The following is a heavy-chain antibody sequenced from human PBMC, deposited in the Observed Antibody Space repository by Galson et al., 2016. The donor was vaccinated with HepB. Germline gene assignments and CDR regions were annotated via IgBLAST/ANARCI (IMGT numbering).Heavy chain of an antibody. J-gene: IGHJ4*02. D-gene: IGHD1-1*01. CDR3: APFPPPTGPGTVPQFDY. CDR1: GFSVTTGGVG. V-gene: IGHV2-5*02. Sequence: PALVKPTQTLTLTCTFSGFSVTTGGVGVGWIRQPPGKALEWLALIYWDDDKRYSPSLRSRLTITKDTSRNQGVPRMTNMDPVDTATDYCAPFPPPTGPGTVPQFDYWGQGTLVTVSS. CDR2: IYWDDDK.